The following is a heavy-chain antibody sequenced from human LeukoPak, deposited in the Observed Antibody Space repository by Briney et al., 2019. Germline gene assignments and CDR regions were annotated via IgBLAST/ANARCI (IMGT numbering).Heavy chain of an antibody. J-gene: IGHJ3*02. CDR1: GYTFTGYY. V-gene: IGHV1-18*04. Sequence: ASVKVSCKASGYTFTGYYMHWVRQAPGQGLEWMGWISAYNGNTNYAQKLQGRVTMTTDTSTSTAYMELRSLGSDDTAVYYCARSITIFGVVKRSDAFDIWGQGTMVTVSS. CDR3: ARSITIFGVVKRSDAFDI. CDR2: ISAYNGNT. D-gene: IGHD3-3*01.